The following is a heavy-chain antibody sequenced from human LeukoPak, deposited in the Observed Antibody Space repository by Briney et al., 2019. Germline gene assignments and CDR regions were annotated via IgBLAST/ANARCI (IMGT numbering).Heavy chain of an antibody. J-gene: IGHJ6*02. CDR1: GYTLTELS. CDR2: FDPEDGET. D-gene: IGHD1-1*01. CDR3: ATDIERNYYYYGMDV. V-gene: IGHV1-24*01. Sequence: ASVKVSCKVSGYTLTELSMHWVRQAPGKGLEWMGGFDPEDGETIYAQKFQGRVTMTEDTSTDTAYMELSSLRSEDTAVYYCATDIERNYYYYGMDVWGQRTTVTVSS.